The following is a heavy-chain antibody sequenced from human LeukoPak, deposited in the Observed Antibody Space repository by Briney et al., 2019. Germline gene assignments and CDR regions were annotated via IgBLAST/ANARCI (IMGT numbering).Heavy chain of an antibody. D-gene: IGHD4-17*01. J-gene: IGHJ6*03. V-gene: IGHV4-61*02. Sequence: SETLSLTCTVSGGSISSGSYYWSWIRQPAGKGLEWIGRIYTSGSTNYNPSLKSRVTISVDTSKNQFSLKLSSVTAADTAVYHCAGTTVSYYYYYMDVWGKGTTVTVSS. CDR3: AGTTVSYYYYYMDV. CDR1: GGSISSGSYY. CDR2: IYTSGST.